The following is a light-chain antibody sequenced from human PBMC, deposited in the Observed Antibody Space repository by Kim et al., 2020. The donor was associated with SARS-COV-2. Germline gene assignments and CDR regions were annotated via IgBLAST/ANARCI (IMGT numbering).Light chain of an antibody. J-gene: IGKJ5*01. Sequence: EIVLTQSPGTLSLSPGERATLSCKASQSVWNTYLAWYQQKPGQAPRLLIYGTSNRATGIPDRFSGSGSGTDFTLTISRLGPEDFAVYYCQHYGSPITFGQGTRLEIK. CDR3: QHYGSPIT. CDR2: GTS. CDR1: QSVWNTY. V-gene: IGKV3-20*01.